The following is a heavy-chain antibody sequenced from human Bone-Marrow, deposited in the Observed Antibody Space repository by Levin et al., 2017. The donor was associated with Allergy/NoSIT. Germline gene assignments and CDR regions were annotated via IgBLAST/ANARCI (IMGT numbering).Heavy chain of an antibody. CDR3: VRGLPDY. CDR2: INSSSGTI. CDR1: GFTFSSYS. J-gene: IGHJ4*02. V-gene: IGHV3-48*01. Sequence: GESLKISCATSGFTFSSYSRNWVRQAPGKGLEWVSYINSSSGTIYYADSVRGRFTISRDNAKKSLYLQMSSLRVEDTAVYYCVRGLPDYWCQGTLVSVSS. D-gene: IGHD2-15*01.